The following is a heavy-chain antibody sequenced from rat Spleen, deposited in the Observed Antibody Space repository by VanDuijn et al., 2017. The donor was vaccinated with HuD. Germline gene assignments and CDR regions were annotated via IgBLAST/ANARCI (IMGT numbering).Heavy chain of an antibody. D-gene: IGHD4-3*01. CDR3: ARNYFGVRD. J-gene: IGHJ2*01. CDR1: GFSLSNYG. Sequence: QVQLKESGPGLVQPSQTLSLTCTVSGFSLSNYGLIWVRQPPGKGLEWMGVIWGNGNANYNSPLKSRLSISRDTSKSQVYLEMTSLQTEDTATYYCARNYFGVRDWGQGVMVTVSS. CDR2: IWGNGNA. V-gene: IGHV2-13*01.